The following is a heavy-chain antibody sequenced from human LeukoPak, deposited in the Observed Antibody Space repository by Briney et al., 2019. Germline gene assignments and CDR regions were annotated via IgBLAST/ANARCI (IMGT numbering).Heavy chain of an antibody. V-gene: IGHV3-64*01. Sequence: GGSLRLSCAASGFTFSSYAMHWVRQAPGKGLEYVSDISSNGGSTYYANSVKGRFTISRDNPKNTLYLQMGSLRAEDMAVYYCARGTMTGQFDYWGQGTLVTVSS. D-gene: IGHD3-22*01. CDR2: ISSNGGST. CDR1: GFTFSSYA. CDR3: ARGTMTGQFDY. J-gene: IGHJ4*02.